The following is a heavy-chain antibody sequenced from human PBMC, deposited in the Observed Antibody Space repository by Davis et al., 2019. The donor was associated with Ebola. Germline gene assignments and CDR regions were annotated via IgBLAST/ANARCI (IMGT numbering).Heavy chain of an antibody. CDR2: ISSSSSYI. CDR1: GFTFSSYS. Sequence: GESLKISCAASGFTFSSYSMNWVRQAPGKGLEWVSSISSSSSYIYYADSVKGRFTISRDNAKNSLYLQMNSLRAEDTAVYYCARLDYGDQGDYWGQGTLVTVSS. D-gene: IGHD4-17*01. V-gene: IGHV3-21*01. J-gene: IGHJ4*02. CDR3: ARLDYGDQGDY.